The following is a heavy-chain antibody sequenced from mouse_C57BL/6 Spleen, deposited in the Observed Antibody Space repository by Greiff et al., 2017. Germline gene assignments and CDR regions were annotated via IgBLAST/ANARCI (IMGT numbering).Heavy chain of an antibody. CDR2: INPNNGGT. CDR3: ARGAYYGSSYGFAY. Sequence: EVQLQQSGPELVKPGASVKIPCKASGYTFTDYNMDWVKQSHGKSLEWIGDINPNNGGTIYNQKFKGKATLTVDKSSSTAYMELRSLTSEDTAVYYCARGAYYGSSYGFAYWGQGTLVTVSA. V-gene: IGHV1-18*01. J-gene: IGHJ3*01. CDR1: GYTFTDYN. D-gene: IGHD1-1*01.